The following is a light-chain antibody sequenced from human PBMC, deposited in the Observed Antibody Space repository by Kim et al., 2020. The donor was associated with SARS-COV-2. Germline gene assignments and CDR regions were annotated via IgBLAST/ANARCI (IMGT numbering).Light chain of an antibody. CDR1: KLGDKY. CDR2: QDD. Sequence: SYELTQPPSVSVSPGQTASITCSGDKLGDKYACWYQQKPGQSPLLVIYQDDKRPSGIPERFSGSRSGNTATLTISGTQTMGEADYYCQAWDSSMVFGGGTKLTVL. V-gene: IGLV3-1*01. CDR3: QAWDSSMV. J-gene: IGLJ2*01.